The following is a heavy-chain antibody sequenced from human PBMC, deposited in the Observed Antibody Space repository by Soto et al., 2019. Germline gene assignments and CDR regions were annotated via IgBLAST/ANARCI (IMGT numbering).Heavy chain of an antibody. CDR3: ARDRGSSWPFDY. V-gene: IGHV4-31*03. CDR2: IYYTGTT. Sequence: PSETLALTCTVSGGSISSGGCYGSWIRQHPGKGLEWIGYIYYTGTTYYNPSLKSRVSISVDTSKNQFSMNLSSVTAADTAVYYCARDRGSSWPFDYWGQGILVTVS. CDR1: GGSISSGGCY. D-gene: IGHD6-13*01. J-gene: IGHJ4*02.